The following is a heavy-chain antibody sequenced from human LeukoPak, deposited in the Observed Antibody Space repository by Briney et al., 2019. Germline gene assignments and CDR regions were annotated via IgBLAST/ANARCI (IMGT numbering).Heavy chain of an antibody. V-gene: IGHV4-59*08. CDR1: SASISSYY. J-gene: IGHJ4*02. Sequence: PSETLSLTCTVSSASISSYYWSWIRQPPGKGLEWIGYIYYSGSPNYNPSLKSRVTISVDTSKNQFSLKLSSVTAADTAVYYCARHGRVAAGSYLDYWGQGTLVTVSS. D-gene: IGHD6-13*01. CDR2: IYYSGSP. CDR3: ARHGRVAAGSYLDY.